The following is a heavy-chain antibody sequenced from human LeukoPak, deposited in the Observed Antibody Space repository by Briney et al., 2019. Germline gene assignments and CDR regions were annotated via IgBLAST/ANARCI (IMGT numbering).Heavy chain of an antibody. CDR1: GFTFSSYG. CDR3: AKEPAAELSGWYGY. Sequence: PGGSLRLSCAASGFTFSSYGMSWVRQAPGKGLEWVSAISGSGGSTYYADSVKGRFTISRDNSKNTLYLQMNSLRAEDTAVYYCAKEPAAELSGWYGYWGQGTLVTVSS. V-gene: IGHV3-23*01. J-gene: IGHJ4*02. D-gene: IGHD6-19*01. CDR2: ISGSGGST.